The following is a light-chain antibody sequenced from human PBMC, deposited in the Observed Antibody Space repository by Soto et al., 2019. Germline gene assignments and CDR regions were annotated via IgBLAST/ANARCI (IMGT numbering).Light chain of an antibody. CDR2: DVS. Sequence: QSVLTQPASVSGSPGQSITISCTGTSSDVSGYNYVSWYQHHPGKAPKLMIYDVSNRPSGVSNRFSGSKSGNTASLTISGLQPEDEADYYCCSYTTSNTRQIVFGTGTKGTVL. J-gene: IGLJ1*01. CDR1: SSDVSGYNY. CDR3: CSYTTSNTRQIV. V-gene: IGLV2-14*03.